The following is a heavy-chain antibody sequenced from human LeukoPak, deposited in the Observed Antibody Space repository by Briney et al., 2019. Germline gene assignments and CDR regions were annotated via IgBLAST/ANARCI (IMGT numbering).Heavy chain of an antibody. Sequence: GGSLRLSSAAYGFTFSSYAMSWVRQAPGKGLEWVSAISGSGGSTYYADSVKGRFTISRDTSKNTLYLQMNSLRAEDTAVYYCAARHYYYDSTLGWGQGTLVTVSS. CDR2: ISGSGGST. D-gene: IGHD3-22*01. J-gene: IGHJ4*02. V-gene: IGHV3-23*01. CDR1: GFTFSSYA. CDR3: AARHYYYDSTLG.